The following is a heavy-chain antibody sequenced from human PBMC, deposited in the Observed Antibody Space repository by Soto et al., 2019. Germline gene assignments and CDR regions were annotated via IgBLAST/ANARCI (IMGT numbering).Heavy chain of an antibody. CDR1: GGSFTSNNW. J-gene: IGHJ4*02. D-gene: IGHD5-12*01. CDR3: ARVKATLYRHYYFDY. CDR2: IYRTGST. V-gene: IGHV4-4*02. Sequence: SETLSLTCAVSGGSFTSNNWWTWVRQPPGQGLEWIGEIYRTGSTYYSPSLKSRASMSMDTSKKLFSLRLRSLTAADTAVYFCARVKATLYRHYYFDYWGQGTPVTVSS.